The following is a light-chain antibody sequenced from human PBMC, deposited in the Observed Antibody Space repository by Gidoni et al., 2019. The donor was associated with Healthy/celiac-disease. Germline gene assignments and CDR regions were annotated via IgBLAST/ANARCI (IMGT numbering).Light chain of an antibody. V-gene: IGKV1-33*01. Sequence: DIQMTQSPSSLSASVGDRVTITCQASQDISNYLNWYQQKPGKAPKLLIYDASNLETGVPSRCSGSGSGTDFTFTISSLQPEDIATHYCQQYDNLPPFTFGPGTKVDIK. CDR1: QDISNY. CDR2: DAS. J-gene: IGKJ3*01. CDR3: QQYDNLPPFT.